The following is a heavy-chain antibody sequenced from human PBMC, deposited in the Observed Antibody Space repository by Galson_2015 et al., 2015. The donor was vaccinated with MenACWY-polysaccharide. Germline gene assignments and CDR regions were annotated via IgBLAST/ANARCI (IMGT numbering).Heavy chain of an antibody. Sequence: SLRLSCAASGFTFTNYAMTWVRQAPGKGLEWVSTVTESADITYYADSVKGRFTISRDNSKHTLFLQMNGLRAEDTALYYCAIRDEDTSRDFWGNGAPVIASS. CDR2: VTESADIT. CDR1: GFTFTNYA. J-gene: IGHJ4*01. CDR3: AIRDEDTSRDF. V-gene: IGHV3-23*01. D-gene: IGHD5-24*01.